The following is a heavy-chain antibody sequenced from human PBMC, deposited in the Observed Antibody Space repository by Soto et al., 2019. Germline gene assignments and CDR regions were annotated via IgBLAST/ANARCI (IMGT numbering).Heavy chain of an antibody. Sequence: QVQLVQSGAEVKKPGASVKVSCKASGYTFTSYDINWVRQAPGQGLEWMGWMNPNSGNTGYAQKFQGRVTMTMNTSISTAYMELSSLRYEDTAVYYCDSALAGRIDYWGQGTLVTVSS. CDR1: GYTFTSYD. J-gene: IGHJ4*02. CDR3: DSALAGRIDY. V-gene: IGHV1-8*01. D-gene: IGHD5-18*01. CDR2: MNPNSGNT.